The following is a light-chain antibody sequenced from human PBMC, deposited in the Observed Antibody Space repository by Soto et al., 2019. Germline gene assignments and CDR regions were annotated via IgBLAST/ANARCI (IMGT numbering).Light chain of an antibody. CDR3: QPWGTGFRA. Sequence: QPVLTQSPSASASLGASVKLTCTLSSGHSSYSIAWHQQQPEKGPRYLMKLHSDGSHRKGDGIPDRFSGSSSGAERYLTISSLHSEDEADSYCQPWGTGFRAFGGGTEPTVL. CDR1: SGHSSYS. J-gene: IGLJ2*01. CDR2: LHSDGSH. V-gene: IGLV4-69*01.